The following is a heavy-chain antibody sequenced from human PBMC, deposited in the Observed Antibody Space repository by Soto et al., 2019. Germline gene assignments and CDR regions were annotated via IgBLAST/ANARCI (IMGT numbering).Heavy chain of an antibody. J-gene: IGHJ6*02. CDR2: ISSSSSDI. D-gene: IGHD6-6*01. CDR3: ASLVAAPSSFSSYYYGMDV. V-gene: IGHV3-21*01. CDR1: GFTFRSYT. Sequence: GGSLRLSCAASGFTFRSYTMDWVRQAPGKGLEWVSSISSSSSDIYYADSVKGRFTVSRDNAKNSLYLQMNSLRAEDTAVYYCASLVAAPSSFSSYYYGMDVWGQGTTVTVS.